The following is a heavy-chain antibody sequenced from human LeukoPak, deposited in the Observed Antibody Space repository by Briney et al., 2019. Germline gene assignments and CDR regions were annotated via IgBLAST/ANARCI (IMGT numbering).Heavy chain of an antibody. J-gene: IGHJ4*02. V-gene: IGHV1-46*01. CDR2: INPRGGST. Sequence: ASVKVSCKASGYTFTSHFMHWVRQAPGQGLELGIINPRGGSTSYTQKFQGRVTMTRDTSTSTVYMELSSLRSEDTAVYYCARRFPLGYCSGGSCSRHLYYFDYWGQGTLVTVSS. CDR3: ARRFPLGYCSGGSCSRHLYYFDY. CDR1: GYTFTSHF. D-gene: IGHD2-15*01.